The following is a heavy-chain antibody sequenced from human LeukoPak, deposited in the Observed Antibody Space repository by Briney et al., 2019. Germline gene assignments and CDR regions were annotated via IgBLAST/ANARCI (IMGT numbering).Heavy chain of an antibody. Sequence: GASVKVSCKASGYTFTGYYMHWVRQAPGQGLEWMGWINPSSGGTNYAQKFQGRVTMTRDTSISTAYMELSRLRSDDTAVYYCARDRWVGAAAGPYNWFDPWGQGTLVTVSS. V-gene: IGHV1-2*02. CDR3: ARDRWVGAAAGPYNWFDP. D-gene: IGHD6-13*01. CDR2: INPSSGGT. J-gene: IGHJ5*02. CDR1: GYTFTGYY.